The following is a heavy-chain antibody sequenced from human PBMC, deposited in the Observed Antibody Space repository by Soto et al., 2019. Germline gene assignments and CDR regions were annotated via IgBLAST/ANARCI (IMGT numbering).Heavy chain of an antibody. J-gene: IGHJ4*02. Sequence: EVQLVESGGGLVQPGGSLRLSCAASGFTFSSYWMHWVRQAPGKGLVWVSRFNSEGSSTSYADSVKGRFTISRDNAKNTLYLQMNSLRAEDTAVYYCARDNWNYIIDYWGQGTLVTVSS. CDR3: ARDNWNYIIDY. CDR2: FNSEGSST. CDR1: GFTFSSYW. D-gene: IGHD1-7*01. V-gene: IGHV3-74*01.